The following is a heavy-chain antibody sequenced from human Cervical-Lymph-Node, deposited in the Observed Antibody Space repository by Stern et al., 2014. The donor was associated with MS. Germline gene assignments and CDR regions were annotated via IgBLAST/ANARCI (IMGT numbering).Heavy chain of an antibody. J-gene: IGHJ5*02. CDR2: VAVFNGTT. Sequence: QLVQSGPEVKKPGTSVKVSCKASGITFSHSAVQWLRQARGQRLEWIGGVAVFNGTTNYAQSFQERVTITRDMATSTVYMELRSLRSEDTAIYYCASERYSYYDDQRPPGGFGPWGQGTLVTVSS. CDR1: GITFSHSA. CDR3: ASERYSYYDDQRPPGGFGP. V-gene: IGHV1-58*01. D-gene: IGHD3-3*01.